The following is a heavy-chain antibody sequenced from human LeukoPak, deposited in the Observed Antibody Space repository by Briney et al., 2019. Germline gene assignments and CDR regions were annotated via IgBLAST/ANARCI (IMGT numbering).Heavy chain of an antibody. V-gene: IGHV3-23*01. Sequence: PGGSLRLSCAVSGFTFSDYAMSWVRQAPGKGLEWVLGISFSGRSTNYADSVKGRFIISRDNSNNTPHLQMNSLRAEDTAVYYCAKDREKAVGATIFDHWGQGTLVTVSS. CDR2: ISFSGRST. CDR3: AKDREKAVGATIFDH. J-gene: IGHJ4*02. D-gene: IGHD1-26*01. CDR1: GFTFSDYA.